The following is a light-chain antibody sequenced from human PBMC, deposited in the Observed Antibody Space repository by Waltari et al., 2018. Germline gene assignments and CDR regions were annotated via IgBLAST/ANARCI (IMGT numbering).Light chain of an antibody. V-gene: IGLV1-40*01. Sequence: QSVLAQPPSVSGAPGQRVTISCTGSSSNIGAGYDVHWYQQLPGTAPKLLIFGNNNRPSGVPDRFSGSKSGTSASLAITGLQAEDEADYYCQSYDSSLSGSEVFG. CDR2: GNN. J-gene: IGLJ1*01. CDR3: QSYDSSLSGSEV. CDR1: SSNIGAGYD.